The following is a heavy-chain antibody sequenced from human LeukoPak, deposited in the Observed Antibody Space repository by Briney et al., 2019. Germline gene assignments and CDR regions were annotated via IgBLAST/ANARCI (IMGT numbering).Heavy chain of an antibody. D-gene: IGHD1-26*01. CDR1: GFPLSSYA. J-gene: IGHJ4*02. CDR3: ARARVGDPTDY. Sequence: GGSLRLSCAASGFPLSSYAMYWVRQAPGEGLVWVSRVHGDGNNIGYADFVEGRFTISRDNAKNTLYLEMSSLRPEDAAVYYCARARVGDPTDYWGQGTLVTVSS. CDR2: VHGDGNNI. V-gene: IGHV3-74*01.